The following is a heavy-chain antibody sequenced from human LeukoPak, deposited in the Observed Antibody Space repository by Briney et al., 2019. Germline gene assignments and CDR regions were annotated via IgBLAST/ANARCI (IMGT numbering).Heavy chain of an antibody. CDR1: GYTFAGYY. D-gene: IGHD4-17*01. CDR3: ARVTVTTEFDY. J-gene: IGHJ4*02. CDR2: INPNSGGT. V-gene: IGHV1-2*02. Sequence: ASVKASCKASGYTFAGYYMHWVRQAPGQGLEWMGWINPNSGGTYYVQKFEGRVTLTRDTSISTAYMELSRLRSDDTAVYYCARVTVTTEFDYWGQGTLLTVSS.